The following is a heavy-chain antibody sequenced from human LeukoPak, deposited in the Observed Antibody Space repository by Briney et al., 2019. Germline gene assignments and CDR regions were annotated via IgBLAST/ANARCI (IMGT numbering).Heavy chain of an antibody. CDR2: IYYSGST. Sequence: SETLSLTCTVSGGSISSYYWSWIRQPPGKGLEWIGYIYYSGSTNYNPSLKSRVTISVDTSKNQFSLKLSSVTAADTAVYYWARDQRGSTGTFDYWGQGTMVTVSS. CDR1: GGSISSYY. D-gene: IGHD1-14*01. J-gene: IGHJ4*02. CDR3: ARDQRGSTGTFDY. V-gene: IGHV4-59*01.